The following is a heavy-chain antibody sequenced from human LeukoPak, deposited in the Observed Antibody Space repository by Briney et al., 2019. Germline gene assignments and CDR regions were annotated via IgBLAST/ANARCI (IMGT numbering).Heavy chain of an antibody. CDR2: IYSGGRT. J-gene: IGHJ4*02. CDR3: ARDGGTYGYFDY. D-gene: IGHD2-15*01. V-gene: IGHV3-66*01. CDR1: GFTVSSNY. Sequence: GGSLRLSCAASGFTVSSNYMSWVRQAPGKGLEWISVIYSGGRTYYADSVKGRFTISRDNSKNTLYLQMNSLRAEDTAVYYCARDGGTYGYFDYWGQGTLVTVSS.